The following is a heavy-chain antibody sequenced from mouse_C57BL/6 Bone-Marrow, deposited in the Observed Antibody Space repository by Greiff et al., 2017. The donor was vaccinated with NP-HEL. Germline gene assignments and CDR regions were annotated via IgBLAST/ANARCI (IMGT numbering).Heavy chain of an antibody. V-gene: IGHV1-61*01. CDR3: ERGVTTVVSYYFDY. D-gene: IGHD1-1*01. Sequence: QVQLQQPGAELVRPGSSVKLSCKASGYTFTSYWMDWVKQRPGQGLEWIGNIYPSDSETHYNQKFKDKATLTVDKSSSTAYMQLSSLTSEDSAVYYGERGVTTVVSYYFDYWGQGTTLTVSS. CDR2: IYPSDSET. CDR1: GYTFTSYW. J-gene: IGHJ2*01.